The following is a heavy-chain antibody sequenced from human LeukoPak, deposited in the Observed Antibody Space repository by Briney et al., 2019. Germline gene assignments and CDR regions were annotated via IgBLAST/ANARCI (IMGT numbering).Heavy chain of an antibody. J-gene: IGHJ4*02. CDR2: TYYRSKWHN. V-gene: IGHV6-1*01. Sequence: SQTLSLTCAISGHSVASNNGAWNWIRQSPSRGLEWLGRTYYRSKWHNDYAMPMKGRISINPDTSKNQFSLQVNSVTPEDTAIYYCARDLGTSGWYTFDYWGQGTLVTVSS. CDR1: GHSVASNNGA. CDR3: ARDLGTSGWYTFDY. D-gene: IGHD6-19*01.